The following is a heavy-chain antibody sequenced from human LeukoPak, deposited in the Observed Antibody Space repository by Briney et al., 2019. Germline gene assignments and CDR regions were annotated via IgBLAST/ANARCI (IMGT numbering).Heavy chain of an antibody. V-gene: IGHV1-2*02. CDR2: INPNSGGT. CDR3: ARGSLSLRFLEG. D-gene: IGHD3-3*01. CDR1: GYTFTGHY. J-gene: IGHJ4*02. Sequence: ASVKVSCKASGYTFTGHYMHWVRQAPGQGLEWMGWINPNSGGTNYAQKFQGRVTMTRDTSISTAYMELSRLRSDDTAVYYCARGSLSLRFLEGWGQGTLVTVSS.